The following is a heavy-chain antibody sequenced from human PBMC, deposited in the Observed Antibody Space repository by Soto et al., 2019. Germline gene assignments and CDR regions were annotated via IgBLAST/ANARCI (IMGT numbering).Heavy chain of an antibody. CDR2: ISSSSSTI. V-gene: IGHV3-48*02. J-gene: IGHJ4*02. CDR3: ASRYYYDSSGYYYPYYC. CDR1: GFTFSNYN. Sequence: GGSLRLSCAASGFTFSNYNMNWVRQAPGKGLEWVSSISSSSSTIYYADSVKGRFTISRDNAKNSLYLQMNSLRDEDTAVYYCASRYYYDSSGYYYPYYCWGQGTLVTVSS. D-gene: IGHD3-22*01.